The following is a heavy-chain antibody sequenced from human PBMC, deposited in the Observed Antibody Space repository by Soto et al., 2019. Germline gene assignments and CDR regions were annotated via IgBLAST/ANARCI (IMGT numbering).Heavy chain of an antibody. CDR1: GGSISSSSYY. CDR3: ARREIQRWLPFDY. Sequence: KPSETLSLTCFVSGGSISSSSYYWGWIRQPPGKGLEWIGSIYYSGSTYYNPSLKSRVTISVDTSKKPFSLKLSSVTAADTAVYYCARREIQRWLPFDYWGKGTRVHVSS. J-gene: IGHJ4*02. V-gene: IGHV4-39*01. D-gene: IGHD5-18*01. CDR2: IYYSGST.